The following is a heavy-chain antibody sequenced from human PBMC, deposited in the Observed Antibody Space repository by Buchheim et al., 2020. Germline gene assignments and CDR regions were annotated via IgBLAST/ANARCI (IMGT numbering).Heavy chain of an antibody. CDR1: EFTFSSYA. J-gene: IGHJ4*02. D-gene: IGHD3-3*01. CDR2: ISYDGSNK. Sequence: QVQLVESGGGVVQPGRSLRLSCAASEFTFSSYAMHWVRQAPGKGLEWVAVISYDGSNKYYADSVKGRFTISRDNSKNTLYLQMNSLRAEDTAVYYCARDRKYDFWSGYYFSGDFDYWGQGTL. CDR3: ARDRKYDFWSGYYFSGDFDY. V-gene: IGHV3-30-3*01.